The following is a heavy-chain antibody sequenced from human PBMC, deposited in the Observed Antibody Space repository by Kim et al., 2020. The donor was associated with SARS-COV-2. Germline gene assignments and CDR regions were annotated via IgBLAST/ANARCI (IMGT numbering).Heavy chain of an antibody. Sequence: KSRVTISVDTSNNQYSLKLSSVTDADTAVYYCARDDAPLGLVRPPGALDIWGQGTMVTVSS. D-gene: IGHD6-19*01. J-gene: IGHJ3*02. V-gene: IGHV4-30-2*04. CDR3: ARDDAPLGLVRPPGALDI.